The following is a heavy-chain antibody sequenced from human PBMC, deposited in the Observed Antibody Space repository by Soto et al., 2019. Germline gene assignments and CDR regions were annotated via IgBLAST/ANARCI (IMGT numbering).Heavy chain of an antibody. CDR2: ISYDGSNK. V-gene: IGHV3-30*18. CDR1: GFTFSSYG. D-gene: IGHD3-10*01. J-gene: IGHJ6*02. CDR3: AKEAAMASWFGELRPDYYYGMDG. Sequence: QVQLVESWGGVVQPGRSLRLSCAASGFTFSSYGMHWVRQAPGKGLEWVAVISYDGSNKYYADSVKGRFTISRDNSKHTLYLQMNSLRAEETAVYYCAKEAAMASWFGELRPDYYYGMDGWGQGTTVTVSS.